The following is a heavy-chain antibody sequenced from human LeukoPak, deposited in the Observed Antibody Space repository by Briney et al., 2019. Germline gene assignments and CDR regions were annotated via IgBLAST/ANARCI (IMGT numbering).Heavy chain of an antibody. CDR3: ARGEGGDYYYYYYYYGMDV. CDR1: GYTFTSYG. CDR2: ISAYNGNT. Sequence: ASVKVSCKASGYTFTSYGISWVRQAPGQGLEWMGWISAYNGNTNYAQKLQGRVTTTTDTSTSTAYMELRSLRSDDTAVYYCARGEGGDYYYYYYYYGMDVWGQGTTVTVSS. V-gene: IGHV1-18*01. D-gene: IGHD2-21*02. J-gene: IGHJ6*02.